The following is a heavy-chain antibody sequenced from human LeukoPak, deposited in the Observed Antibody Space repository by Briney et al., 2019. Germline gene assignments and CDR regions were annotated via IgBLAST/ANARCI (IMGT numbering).Heavy chain of an antibody. CDR3: ARLIRSDFDC. J-gene: IGHJ4*02. CDR2: IYYSGST. D-gene: IGHD3-3*01. CDR1: GGSISSSSYY. V-gene: IGHV4-39*02. Sequence: SETLSLTCTVSGGSISSSSYYWAWIRQPPGKGLEWIGSIYYSGSTYYNASLKSRVIMSVDTSKNHFSLKLTSVTAADTAVYYSARLIRSDFDCWGQGTLVTVSS.